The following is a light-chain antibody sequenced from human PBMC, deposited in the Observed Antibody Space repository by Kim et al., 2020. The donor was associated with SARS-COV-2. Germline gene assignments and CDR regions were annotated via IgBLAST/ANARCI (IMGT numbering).Light chain of an antibody. V-gene: IGLV3-21*04. Sequence: YELTQPPSVSVAPGKTARITCGGNNIGSKSVHWYQQKPGQAPVLVIYYDSDRPSGIPERFSGSNSGNTATLTISRVEAGDEADYYCQVWDSSSVV. CDR3: QVWDSSSVV. CDR1: NIGSKS. J-gene: IGLJ2*01. CDR2: YDS.